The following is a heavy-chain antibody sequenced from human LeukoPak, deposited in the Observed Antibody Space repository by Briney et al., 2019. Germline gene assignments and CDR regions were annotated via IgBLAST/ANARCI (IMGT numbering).Heavy chain of an antibody. D-gene: IGHD3-3*01. CDR1: GGSVSSGSYY. CDR3: ARATYYDFWSGYYPSDY. CDR2: IYYGGST. Sequence: SETLSLTCTVSGGSVSSGSYYWSWIRQPPGKGLEWIGYIYYGGSTNYNPSLKSRVTISVDTSKNQFSLKLSSVTAADTAVYYCARATYYDFWSGYYPSDYWGQGTLVTVSS. V-gene: IGHV4-61*01. J-gene: IGHJ4*02.